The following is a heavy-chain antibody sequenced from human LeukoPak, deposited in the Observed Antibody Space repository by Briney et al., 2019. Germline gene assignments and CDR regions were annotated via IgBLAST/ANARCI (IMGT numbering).Heavy chain of an antibody. CDR3: TRDRMHY. V-gene: IGHV3-53*01. CDR2: IFSNGDT. J-gene: IGHJ4*02. Sequence: PGGSLRLSCTASEFTVSRNYMLWVRQAPGKGLEWVSLIFSNGDTHYADSVKGRFTISRDTSKNTVSLQMNSLRVEDTAMYYCTRDRMHYWGQGTLVTVSS. CDR1: EFTVSRNY.